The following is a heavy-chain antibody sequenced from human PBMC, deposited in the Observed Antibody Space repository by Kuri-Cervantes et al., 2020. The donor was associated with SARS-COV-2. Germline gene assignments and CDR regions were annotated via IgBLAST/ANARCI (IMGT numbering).Heavy chain of an antibody. Sequence: GGSLRLSCTASGFTFGDYAMSWVRQAPGKGLEWVGFIRSKAYGGTTEYAASVKGRFTISRDDSKSIAYLQMNSLRAEDTAVYYCARDLVDSSGWSNYYYYYGMDVWGQGTTVTVSS. CDR1: GFTFGDYA. V-gene: IGHV3-49*04. D-gene: IGHD6-19*01. J-gene: IGHJ6*02. CDR3: ARDLVDSSGWSNYYYYYGMDV. CDR2: IRSKAYGGTT.